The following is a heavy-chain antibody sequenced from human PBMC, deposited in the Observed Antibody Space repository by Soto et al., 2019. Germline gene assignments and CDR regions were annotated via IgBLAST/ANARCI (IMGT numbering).Heavy chain of an antibody. D-gene: IGHD3-10*01. CDR1: GFTFSNAW. CDR2: IKSKSDGGTT. V-gene: IGHV3-15*07. CDR3: TTDSLLWFGEFREPIDY. Sequence: PGGSLRLSCAASGFTFSNAWMNWVRQAPGKGLEWVGRIKSKSDGGTTDYAAPVRGTFTISRDDSKNTLYLQMNSLKTEDTAVHYCTTDSLLWFGEFREPIDYWGQGTLVTVSS. J-gene: IGHJ4*02.